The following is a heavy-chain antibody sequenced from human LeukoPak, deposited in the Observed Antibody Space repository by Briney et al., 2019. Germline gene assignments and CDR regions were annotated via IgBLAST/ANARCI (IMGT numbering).Heavy chain of an antibody. CDR3: AKLVVAGLSVDF. D-gene: IGHD6-19*01. CDR2: IHDSGST. Sequence: SETLSLTCTVSGGTISSYYWNWIRQPPGKGLEWIGYIHDSGSTKYNPSLKSRVTISVDTSKNQFSLKLSSVTAADTAVYFCAKLVVAGLSVDFWGQGTLVAVSS. V-gene: IGHV4-59*08. J-gene: IGHJ4*02. CDR1: GGTISSYY.